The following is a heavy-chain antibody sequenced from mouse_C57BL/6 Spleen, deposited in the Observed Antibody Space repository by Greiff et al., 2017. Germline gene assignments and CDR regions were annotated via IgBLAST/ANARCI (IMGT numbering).Heavy chain of an antibody. J-gene: IGHJ2*01. D-gene: IGHD2-4*01. CDR2: IDPSDSYT. CDR3: ARGVYYDYDVFDY. V-gene: IGHV1-69*01. CDR1: GYTFTSYW. Sequence: QVHVKQPGAELVMPGASVKLSCKASGYTFTSYWMHWVKQRPGQGLEWIGEIDPSDSYTNYNQKFKGKSTLTVDKSSSTAYMQLSSLTSEDSAVYYCARGVYYDYDVFDYWGQGTTLTVSS.